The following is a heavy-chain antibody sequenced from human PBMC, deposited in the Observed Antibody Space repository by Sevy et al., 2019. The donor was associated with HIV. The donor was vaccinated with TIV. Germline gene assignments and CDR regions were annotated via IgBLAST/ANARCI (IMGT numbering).Heavy chain of an antibody. V-gene: IGHV3-66*01. CDR3: AGWSSAWTLFDY. J-gene: IGHJ4*02. Sequence: GGSLRLSCAASGFTVSRNYMSWVRQAPGKGLEWVSVIYSDGKTFYADSVQDRFTISRDNSKNTLCLQMNSLRAEDTAVYYCAGWSSAWTLFDYWGQGTLVTVSS. D-gene: IGHD6-19*01. CDR2: IYSDGKT. CDR1: GFTVSRNY.